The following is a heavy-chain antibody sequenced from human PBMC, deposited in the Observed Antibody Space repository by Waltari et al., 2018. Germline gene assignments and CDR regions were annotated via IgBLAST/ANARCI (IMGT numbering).Heavy chain of an antibody. CDR1: GYSFPSYW. D-gene: IGHD6-6*01. CDR3: ARHGGSSSPYYYYYMDV. V-gene: IGHV5-51*01. CDR2: IYPYDSKT. Sequence: EVQLVQSGAELKKPGESLKISCEGSGYSFPSYWIGWVRQMPGKGLEWMGSIYPYDSKTRYSPSFKGQVTISADKSINTAYLQWSSLKASDTAIYYCARHGGSSSPYYYYYMDVWGKGTTVTVSS. J-gene: IGHJ6*03.